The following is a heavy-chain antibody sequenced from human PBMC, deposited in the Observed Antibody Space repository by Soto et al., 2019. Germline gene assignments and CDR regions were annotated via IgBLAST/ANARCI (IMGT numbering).Heavy chain of an antibody. D-gene: IGHD3-10*01. Sequence: PGGSLRLSCASSGFIFSDYWIHWVRQAPGKGLVWVSRIKSDEITTNYADSVWGRLTISRDNAKNTVYLQMNSLRAEDTAVYYCARGARNYYYFDYWGQGTLVTVSS. CDR3: ARGARNYYYFDY. CDR1: GFIFSDYW. V-gene: IGHV3-74*01. J-gene: IGHJ4*02. CDR2: IKSDEITT.